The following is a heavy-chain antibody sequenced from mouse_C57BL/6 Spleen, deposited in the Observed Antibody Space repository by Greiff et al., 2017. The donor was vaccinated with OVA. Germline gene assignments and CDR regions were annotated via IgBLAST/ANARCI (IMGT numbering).Heavy chain of an antibody. CDR3: AMRNYYYGSSYLDY. CDR2: ISSGSSTI. Sequence: EVKLMESGGGLVKPGGSLKLSCAASGFTFSDYGMHWVRQAPEKGLEWVAYISSGSSTIYYADTVKGRFTISRDNAKTTLFLQMTSRRSDDTSMYYCAMRNYYYGSSYLDYWGQGTTLTVSS. V-gene: IGHV5-17*01. D-gene: IGHD1-1*01. J-gene: IGHJ2*01. CDR1: GFTFSDYG.